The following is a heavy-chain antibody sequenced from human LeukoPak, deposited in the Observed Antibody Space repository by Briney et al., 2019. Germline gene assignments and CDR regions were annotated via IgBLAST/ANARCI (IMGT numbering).Heavy chain of an antibody. CDR1: GYTFTSYD. D-gene: IGHD2-2*01. CDR2: MKANSGNA. J-gene: IGHJ6*03. Sequence: ASVKVSSMDSGYTFTSYDIKWVRQAPGQGLEWMGWMKANSGNAGYAQKFQGRVTITRNTSISPAYMDMSTLRSADTAAYYSVRAGIILVRAAMSSYCYMDVWGKGTTVSVSS. V-gene: IGHV1-8*03. CDR3: VRAGIILVRAAMSSYCYMDV.